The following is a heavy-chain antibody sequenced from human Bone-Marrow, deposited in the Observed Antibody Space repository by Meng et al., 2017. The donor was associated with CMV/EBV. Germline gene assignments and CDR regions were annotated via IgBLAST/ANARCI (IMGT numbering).Heavy chain of an antibody. V-gene: IGHV3-30*03. CDR1: GFTVSSNY. CDR2: ISYDGSNK. D-gene: IGHD3-9*01. CDR3: ARDRIYFDWLAYGMDV. J-gene: IGHJ6*02. Sequence: GGSLRLSCAASGFTVSSNYMSWVRQAPGKGLEWVAVISYDGSNKYYADSVKGRFTISRDNSKNTLYLQMNSLRAEDTAVYYCARDRIYFDWLAYGMDVWGQGTTVTVSS.